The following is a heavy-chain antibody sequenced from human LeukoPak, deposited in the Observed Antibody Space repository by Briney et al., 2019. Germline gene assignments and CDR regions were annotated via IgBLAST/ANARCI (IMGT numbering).Heavy chain of an antibody. Sequence: GGSLRLSCAASGFTFSSYSMNWVRQAPGKGLEWVSHISGSGGSTNYADSVKGWFTISRDNSKNTLFLQMNSLRAEGTAVYYCAKSSHSSGLWYFDLWGRGTLVTVSS. J-gene: IGHJ2*01. D-gene: IGHD3-22*01. CDR2: ISGSGGST. V-gene: IGHV3-23*01. CDR1: GFTFSSYS. CDR3: AKSSHSSGLWYFDL.